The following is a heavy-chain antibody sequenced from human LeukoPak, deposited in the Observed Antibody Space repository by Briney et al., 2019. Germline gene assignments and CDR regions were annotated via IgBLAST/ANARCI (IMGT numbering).Heavy chain of an antibody. D-gene: IGHD3-16*02. CDR2: IYHSGST. V-gene: IGHV4-38-2*02. J-gene: IGHJ4*02. CDR1: GYSLSSGYY. Sequence: SETLSLTCTVSGYSLSSGYYWGWIRQPPGKGLEWIGSIYHSGSTYYNPSLKSRVTISVDTSKNQFSLKLSSVTAADTAVYYCARGYTTHFDYWGQGTLVTVSS. CDR3: ARGYTTHFDY.